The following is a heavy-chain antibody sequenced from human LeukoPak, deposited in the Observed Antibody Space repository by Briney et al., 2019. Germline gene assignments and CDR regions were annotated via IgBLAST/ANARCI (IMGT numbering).Heavy chain of an antibody. CDR3: ARDLSMVRGARYRPYNWFGP. CDR2: IIPIFGTA. V-gene: IGHV1-69*13. CDR1: RGTFSSYA. J-gene: IGHJ5*02. D-gene: IGHD3-10*01. Sequence: SVKVSCKASRGTFSSYAISWVRQAPGQGLEWMGGIIPIFGTANYAQKFQGRVTISADESTSTAYMELSSLRSEDTAVYYCARDLSMVRGARYRPYNWFGPWGQGTLVTVSS.